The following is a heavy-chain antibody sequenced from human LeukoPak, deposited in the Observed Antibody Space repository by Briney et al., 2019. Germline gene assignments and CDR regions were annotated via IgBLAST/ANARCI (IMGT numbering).Heavy chain of an antibody. Sequence: ASVKVSCKASGYSFTSYGITWVRQAPGQGLEWMGIIKSNGGSTGYAQKFQGRVTMTRDTSTSTAYMELSGLRSEDTAVYYCARERGGTFNFDYWGQGTLVTVSS. D-gene: IGHD2-15*01. V-gene: IGHV1-46*01. CDR1: GYSFTSYG. CDR3: ARERGGTFNFDY. J-gene: IGHJ4*02. CDR2: IKSNGGST.